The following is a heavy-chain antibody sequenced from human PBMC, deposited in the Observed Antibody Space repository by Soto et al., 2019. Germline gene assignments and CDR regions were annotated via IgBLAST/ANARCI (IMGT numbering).Heavy chain of an antibody. CDR3: ARFYDSSGYPPFDY. D-gene: IGHD3-22*01. Sequence: SVKVSCKASGGTFSSYAISWVRQAPGQGLEWVGGIIPIFGTANYAQKFQGRVTITADESTRTAYMELSSLRSEDTAVYYCARFYDSSGYPPFDYWGQGTLVTVSS. CDR2: IIPIFGTA. V-gene: IGHV1-69*13. CDR1: GGTFSSYA. J-gene: IGHJ4*02.